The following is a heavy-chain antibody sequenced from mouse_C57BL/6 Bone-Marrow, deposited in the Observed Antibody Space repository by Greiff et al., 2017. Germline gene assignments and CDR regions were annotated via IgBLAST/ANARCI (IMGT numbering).Heavy chain of an antibody. CDR1: GYTFTSYW. CDR3: ASRRYYGSSWFAY. CDR2: IHPNSGST. V-gene: IGHV1-64*01. J-gene: IGHJ3*01. Sequence: QVQLKQPGAELVKPGASVKLSCKASGYTFTSYWMHWVKQRPGQGLEWIGMIHPNSGSTNYNEKFKSKATLTVDKSSSTAYMQLSSLTSEDSAVYYCASRRYYGSSWFAYWGQGTLVTVSA. D-gene: IGHD1-1*01.